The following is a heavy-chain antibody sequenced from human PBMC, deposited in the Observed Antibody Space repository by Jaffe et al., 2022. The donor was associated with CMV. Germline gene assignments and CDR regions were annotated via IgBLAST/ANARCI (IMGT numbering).Heavy chain of an antibody. CDR2: IYPGDSDT. V-gene: IGHV5-51*01. CDR1: GYSFTSYW. J-gene: IGHJ3*02. Sequence: EVQLVQSGAEVKKPGESLKISCKGSGYSFTSYWIAWLRQKPGKGLEWMGIIYPGDSDTKYSLSFQGQVTISGDKSISTVYLQWSSLRASDTAIYYCARPADSGGSPSRVFHIWGQGTMVTVSS. D-gene: IGHD2-15*01. CDR3: ARPADSGGSPSRVFHI.